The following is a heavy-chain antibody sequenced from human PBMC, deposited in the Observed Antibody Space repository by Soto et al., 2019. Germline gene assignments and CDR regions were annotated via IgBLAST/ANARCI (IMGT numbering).Heavy chain of an antibody. V-gene: IGHV1-18*01. CDR2: VSAYNGNT. J-gene: IGHJ1*01. CDR3: ARDRLVRYYDFSRGHDKCVH. D-gene: IGHD3-3*01. CDR1: CKTLSRHG. Sequence: FGASCKTLSRHGHYRIRGAPGQGLEWMGWVSAYNGNTNDAQKRQGRVTMTTDTSTSTAYMELRSLRSDDTAVYYCARDRLVRYYDFSRGHDKCVHCGQG.